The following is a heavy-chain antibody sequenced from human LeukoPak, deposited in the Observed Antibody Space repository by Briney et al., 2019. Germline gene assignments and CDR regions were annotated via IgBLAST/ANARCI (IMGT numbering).Heavy chain of an antibody. V-gene: IGHV4-34*01. CDR3: ARESGYYDSSGYTDY. CDR2: INHSGST. Sequence: SETLSLTCAVYGGSFSGYYWSWIRQPPGKGLEWIGEINHSGSTNYNPSLKSRVTISVDTSKNQFSLQLSSVTAADTAVYYCARESGYYDSSGYTDYWGQGTLVTVSS. D-gene: IGHD3-22*01. CDR1: GGSFSGYY. J-gene: IGHJ4*02.